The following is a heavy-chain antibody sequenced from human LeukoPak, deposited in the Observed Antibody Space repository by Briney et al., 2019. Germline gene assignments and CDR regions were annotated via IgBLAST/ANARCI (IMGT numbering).Heavy chain of an antibody. D-gene: IGHD3-9*01. J-gene: IGHJ4*02. CDR3: ARLPILTTGYSYGISYYFDY. CDR1: GYSFTTHW. V-gene: IGHV5-51*01. Sequence: GESLQISCKASGYSFTTHWIGWARQMPGKGLEWMGIIYPDDSDTKYSPSFQGQVTISADKSISTAFLQWSSLKASDTAMYYCARLPILTTGYSYGISYYFDYWGQGTLVTVSS. CDR2: IYPDDSDT.